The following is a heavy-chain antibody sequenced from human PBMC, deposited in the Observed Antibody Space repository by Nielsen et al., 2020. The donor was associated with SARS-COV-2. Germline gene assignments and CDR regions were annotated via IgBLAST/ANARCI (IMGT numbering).Heavy chain of an antibody. V-gene: IGHV3-23*01. Sequence: GESLKISCAAAGFTFSSYAMSWVRQAPGKGLEWVSDMNDSDGFTYYADSVKGRFTISRDNSRNTLYLQMNSLRAEDTAVYYCAKGGSGSSFSRPCDYWGQGTLVTVSS. CDR2: MNDSDGFT. D-gene: IGHD6-13*01. J-gene: IGHJ4*02. CDR3: AKGGSGSSFSRPCDY. CDR1: GFTFSSYA.